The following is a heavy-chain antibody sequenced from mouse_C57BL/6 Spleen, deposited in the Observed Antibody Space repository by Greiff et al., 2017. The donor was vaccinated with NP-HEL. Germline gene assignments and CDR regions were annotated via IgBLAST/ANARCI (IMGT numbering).Heavy chain of an antibody. V-gene: IGHV1-39*01. J-gene: IGHJ4*01. CDR2: INPNYGTT. CDR1: GYSFTDYN. CDR3: ARSGYGNYVGAMDY. Sequence: VQLQQSGPELVKPGASVKISCKASGYSFTDYNMTWVKQSNGKSLEWIGVINPNYGTTSYNQKFKGKATLTVDQSSSTAYMQLNSLTSEDSAVYYYARSGYGNYVGAMDYWGQGTSVTVSS. D-gene: IGHD2-10*02.